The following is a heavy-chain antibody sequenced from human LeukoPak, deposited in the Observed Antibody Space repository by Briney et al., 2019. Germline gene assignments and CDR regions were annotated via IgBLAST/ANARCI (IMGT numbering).Heavy chain of an antibody. V-gene: IGHV3-48*03. J-gene: IGHJ4*02. CDR1: GSSFSSYE. CDR2: ISATGNTI. CDR3: ARDDDGDNPPDY. Sequence: PGGSLRHSCAASGSSFSSYEMNLVRQAPGKSLKYVSYISATGNTIFYADSVKGRFTVSRDNAKNSLYLQMSSLRAEDTAVYYCARDDDGDNPPDYWGQGTLVTVSS. D-gene: IGHD4-17*01.